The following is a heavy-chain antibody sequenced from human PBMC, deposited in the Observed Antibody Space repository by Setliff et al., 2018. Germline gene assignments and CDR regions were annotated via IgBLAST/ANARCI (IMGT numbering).Heavy chain of an antibody. Sequence: GGSLRLSCATSGFTFSSYAMSWVRQAPGKGLEWVSAMSASGTSTYHADSVKGRFTISRDNSRNTLYLQMNNLKVEDTAIYYCAKDYRRDGYWDIDYWGQGTLVTVSS. J-gene: IGHJ4*02. CDR3: AKDYRRDGYWDIDY. D-gene: IGHD3-16*02. CDR1: GFTFSSYA. CDR2: MSASGTST. V-gene: IGHV3-23*01.